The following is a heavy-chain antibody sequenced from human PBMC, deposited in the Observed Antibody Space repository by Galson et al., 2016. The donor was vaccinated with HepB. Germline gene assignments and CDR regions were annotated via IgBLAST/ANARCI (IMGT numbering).Heavy chain of an antibody. CDR1: GYTFTGYF. CDR2: INPNSGDT. V-gene: IGHV1-2*02. CDR3: ARDFYDSTGYRIRGPFDI. D-gene: IGHD3-22*01. J-gene: IGHJ3*02. Sequence: SVKVSCKASGYTFTGYFVHWVRQAPGQGLEWMGWINPNSGDTNSSQKFQVSVTMTRDTPITTVYLDLSGLGSDYTAVYYCARDFYDSTGYRIRGPFDIWGQGTMVTVSS.